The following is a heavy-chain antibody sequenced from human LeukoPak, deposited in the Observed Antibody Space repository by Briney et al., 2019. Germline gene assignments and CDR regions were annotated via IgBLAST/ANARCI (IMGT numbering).Heavy chain of an antibody. Sequence: GGSLTLSCAASGFTFSTSAMTWVRQAPGKGLEWVSAISGDGGSTYYADSVKGRFTISRANSKKTVELQMNSLRAEDTAVYYCAKDRGFWSGPGLDYWGQGTLVTVSS. D-gene: IGHD3-3*01. CDR1: GFTFSTSA. CDR3: AKDRGFWSGPGLDY. J-gene: IGHJ4*02. CDR2: ISGDGGST. V-gene: IGHV3-23*01.